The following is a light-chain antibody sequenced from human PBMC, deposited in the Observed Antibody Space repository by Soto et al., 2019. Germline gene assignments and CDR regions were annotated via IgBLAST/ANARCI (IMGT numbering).Light chain of an antibody. V-gene: IGLV2-14*01. CDR3: GSYTSSSTLQ. CDR1: SSDVGAHNY. Sequence: QSALTQPASVSGSPGQSITISCTGNSSDVGAHNYVSWYQQHPAKNPKLIIYEVSIRPSRLSNRFSGSKSANTASLTISGLQAEEEADYYCGSYTSSSTLQLGGATKLTV. J-gene: IGLJ2*01. CDR2: EVS.